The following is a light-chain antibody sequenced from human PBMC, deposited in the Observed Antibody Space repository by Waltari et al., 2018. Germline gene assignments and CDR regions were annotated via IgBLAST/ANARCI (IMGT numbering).Light chain of an antibody. CDR2: DVT. V-gene: IGLV2-14*01. CDR3: SSYTGSSTWV. Sequence: QSALTQPASVSGSPGQSITISCTGTSSDIGDYNYVSWYQQHVGKAPKLMIYDVTKRPSGVSYSFSGSKSGNTASLTISGLQAEDEADYYCSSYTGSSTWVFGGGTKLTVL. J-gene: IGLJ3*02. CDR1: SSDIGDYNY.